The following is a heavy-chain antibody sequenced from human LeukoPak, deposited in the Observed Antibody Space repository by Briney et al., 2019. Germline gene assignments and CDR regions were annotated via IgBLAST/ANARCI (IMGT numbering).Heavy chain of an antibody. CDR2: IYYSGST. CDR1: GGSISSSSYY. D-gene: IGHD1/OR15-1a*01. J-gene: IGHJ5*02. Sequence: PSETLSLTCTVSGGSISSSSYYWGWIRQPPGKGLEWIGSIYYSGSTYYNPPLKSRVTISVDTSKNQFSLKLSSVTAADTAVYYCATVGWHNDRYNWFDPWGQGTLVTVSS. CDR3: ATVGWHNDRYNWFDP. V-gene: IGHV4-39*07.